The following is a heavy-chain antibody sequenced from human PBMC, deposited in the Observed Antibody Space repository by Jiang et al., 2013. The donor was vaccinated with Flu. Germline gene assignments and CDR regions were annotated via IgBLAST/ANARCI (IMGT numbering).Heavy chain of an antibody. CDR1: GFTFDDYA. CDR3: AKVGRAEGGYYYYGMDV. CDR2: ISWNSGSI. J-gene: IGHJ6*02. Sequence: SCAASGFTFDDYAMHWVRQAPGKGLEWVSGISWNSGSIGYADSVKGRFTISRDNAKNSLYLQMNSLRAEDTALYYCAKVGRAEGGYYYYGMDVWGQGTTVTVSS. D-gene: IGHD1-26*01. V-gene: IGHV3-9*01.